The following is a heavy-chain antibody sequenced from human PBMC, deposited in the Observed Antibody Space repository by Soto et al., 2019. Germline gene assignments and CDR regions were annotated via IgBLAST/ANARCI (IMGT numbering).Heavy chain of an antibody. Sequence: GESLKISCKGSGNSFSGYWIGWVRQRPGKGLEWMGIIYPDNSDTRYSPYFEGQVTISADKSISTAYLQWSSLTASDTAVYYWARPAYIEFPYDAFEIWGQGTVVTVSS. D-gene: IGHD1-1*01. V-gene: IGHV5-51*01. CDR1: GNSFSGYW. CDR3: ARPAYIEFPYDAFEI. CDR2: IYPDNSDT. J-gene: IGHJ3*02.